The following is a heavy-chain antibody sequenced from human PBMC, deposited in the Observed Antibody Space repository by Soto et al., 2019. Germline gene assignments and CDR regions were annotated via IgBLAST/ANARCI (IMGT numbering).Heavy chain of an antibody. D-gene: IGHD3-3*01. CDR3: STLEGA. V-gene: IGHV3-72*01. CDR1: GLTFGDHY. CDR2: SRNKAKSNST. Sequence: EVQLVESGGGLVQPGGSLTLSCAVSGLTFGDHYMEWVRQAPGKGLEWVARSRNKAKSNSTDFSASVKGRFTISRDESKNSLNLQMNSLMTEATAVYYCSTLEGAWGQGPLVTVSS. J-gene: IGHJ5*02.